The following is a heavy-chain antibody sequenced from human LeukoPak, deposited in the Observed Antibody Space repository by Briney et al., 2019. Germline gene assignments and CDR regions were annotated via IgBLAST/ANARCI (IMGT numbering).Heavy chain of an antibody. CDR2: IYDSGST. J-gene: IGHJ6*02. Sequence: SETLSLTCTVSGGSIRSSYYCWGWIRQPPGKGLEWIGSIYDSGSTYYNPSLKSRVTISVDTSKNQFSLKLNSVTAADTAVYYCARDEYYYDSSGYYYYGMDVWGQGTTVTVSS. D-gene: IGHD3-22*01. CDR3: ARDEYYYDSSGYYYYGMDV. CDR1: GGSIRSSYYC. V-gene: IGHV4-39*02.